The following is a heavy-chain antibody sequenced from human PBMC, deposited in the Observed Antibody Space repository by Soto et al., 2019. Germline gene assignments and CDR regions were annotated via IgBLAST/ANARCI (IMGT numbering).Heavy chain of an antibody. CDR2: IWYDGSNK. D-gene: IGHD4-4*01. CDR1: GFTFSSYG. CDR3: GKDLGRYSKLNYYYHGMDG. V-gene: IGHV3-33*06. J-gene: IGHJ6*02. Sequence: QVQLVESGGGVVQPGRSLRLSCAASGFTFSSYGMHWVRQAPGKGLEWVAVIWYDGSNKYYADSVKGRFTISRDNSKNPLYLEMDRLRAEDTAVHYCGKDLGRYSKLNYYYHGMDGWGQGTTVNVS.